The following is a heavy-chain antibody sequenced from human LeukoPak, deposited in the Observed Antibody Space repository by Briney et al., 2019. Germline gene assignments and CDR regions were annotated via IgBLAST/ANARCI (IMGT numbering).Heavy chain of an antibody. CDR3: ARDDDILTGYYFDY. CDR1: GFTFSSYS. V-gene: IGHV3-21*01. Sequence: GGSLGLSXAASGFTFSSYSMNWIRQAPGKGLEWVSSISSSSSYIYYADSVKGRFTISRDNAKNSLYLQMNSLRAEDTAVYYCARDDDILTGYYFDYWGQGTLVTVSS. CDR2: ISSSSSYI. J-gene: IGHJ4*02. D-gene: IGHD3-9*01.